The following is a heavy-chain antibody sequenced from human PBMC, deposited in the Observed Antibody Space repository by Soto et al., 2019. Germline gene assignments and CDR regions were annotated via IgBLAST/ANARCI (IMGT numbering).Heavy chain of an antibody. V-gene: IGHV4-34*01. CDR2: INHSGST. J-gene: IGHJ6*03. CDR3: ARFCPGIAVAGTYYYYYMDV. Sequence: SETLSLTCAVYGGSFSGYYWSWIRQPPGKGLEWIGEINHSGSTNYNPSLKSRVTISVDTSKNQFSLKLSSVTAADTAVYYCARFCPGIAVAGTYYYYYMDVWGKGTTVTVSS. CDR1: GGSFSGYY. D-gene: IGHD6-19*01.